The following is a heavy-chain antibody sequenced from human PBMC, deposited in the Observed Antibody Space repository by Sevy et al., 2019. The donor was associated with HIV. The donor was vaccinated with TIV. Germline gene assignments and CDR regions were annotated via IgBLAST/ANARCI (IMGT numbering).Heavy chain of an antibody. D-gene: IGHD3-10*01. CDR1: GFSFSRYW. Sequence: GGSLRLSCVASGFSFSRYWMSWVRQTPEKGLEWVANIKQDGSEKNYVDSVKGRFTISRDNAKNPLYLQMNTLRVDDTAVYYCATKGGSGPNDAFDTWGQGTMVTVSS. V-gene: IGHV3-7*01. J-gene: IGHJ3*02. CDR3: ATKGGSGPNDAFDT. CDR2: IKQDGSEK.